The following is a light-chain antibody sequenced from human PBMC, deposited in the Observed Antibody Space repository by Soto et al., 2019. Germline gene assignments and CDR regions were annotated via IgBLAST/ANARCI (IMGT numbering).Light chain of an antibody. CDR2: TNN. Sequence: QSVLTQPPSASGTPGQRVTISCSGSTSNIGNNVVNWYQQRPGTAPKLLISTNNQRPSGVPDRFSGSKSGTSASLTITGLQSDDEADYYCAAWDDSLNGRGVFDGGTKLTVL. V-gene: IGLV1-44*01. J-gene: IGLJ3*02. CDR3: AAWDDSLNGRGV. CDR1: TSNIGNNV.